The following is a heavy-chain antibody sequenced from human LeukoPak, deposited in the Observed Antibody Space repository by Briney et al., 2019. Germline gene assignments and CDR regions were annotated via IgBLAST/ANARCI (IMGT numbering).Heavy chain of an antibody. V-gene: IGHV3-66*01. CDR3: ARDAEASLAN. CDR2: IYLDGKA. CDR1: GFSLSSYW. Sequence: GGSLRLSCAASGFSLSSYWMSWVRQAPGKGLEWVSVIYLDGKADYADSVKGRFTISRDDSKNTMYLQMNSLRDEDTAVYYCARDAEASLANWGQGTLVTVSP. D-gene: IGHD2-21*01. J-gene: IGHJ4*02.